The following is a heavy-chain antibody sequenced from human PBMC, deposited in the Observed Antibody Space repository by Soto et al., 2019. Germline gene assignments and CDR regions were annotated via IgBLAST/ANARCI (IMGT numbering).Heavy chain of an antibody. CDR1: DASISSSNW. D-gene: IGHD2-21*02. Sequence: QVQLQESGPGLVKPSGTLSLICTVSDASISSSNWWSWVRQPPGKGLEWIGEIYHTGNSNYNPSFKSRVTMSVDKSKNQLSLKLRSVTAADTAVYYCASIGAGVTSAFDIWGQGTTVTVSS. CDR3: ASIGAGVTSAFDI. CDR2: IYHTGNS. V-gene: IGHV4-4*02. J-gene: IGHJ3*02.